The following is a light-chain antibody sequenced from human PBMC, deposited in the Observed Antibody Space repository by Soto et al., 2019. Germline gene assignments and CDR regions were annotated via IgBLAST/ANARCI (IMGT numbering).Light chain of an antibody. CDR3: QQYNNWPLT. CDR1: QSVSSN. Sequence: EVVMTHSPATLSVSPGERATLSCRASQSVSSNLAWYQQKPGQAPRLLIYGASTRATGIPARFSGSGSGTEFTLTISSLLSEDFAVYYCQQYNNWPLTFGGGTKVEIK. J-gene: IGKJ4*01. V-gene: IGKV3-15*01. CDR2: GAS.